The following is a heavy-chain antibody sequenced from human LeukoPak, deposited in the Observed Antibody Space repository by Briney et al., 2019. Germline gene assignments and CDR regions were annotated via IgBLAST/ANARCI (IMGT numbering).Heavy chain of an antibody. J-gene: IGHJ4*02. D-gene: IGHD2-2*02. V-gene: IGHV1-18*01. CDR2: ISAYNGNT. CDR3: ARDRTEDCSSTSCYID. Sequence: PGASVKVSCKASGYTFTSYGINWVRQAHGQGLEWMEWISAYNGNTNYAQKLQGRVTMTTDTFTSTAYMELRSLRSDDTAVYYCARDRTEDCSSTSCYIDWGQGTLVTVSS. CDR1: GYTFTSYG.